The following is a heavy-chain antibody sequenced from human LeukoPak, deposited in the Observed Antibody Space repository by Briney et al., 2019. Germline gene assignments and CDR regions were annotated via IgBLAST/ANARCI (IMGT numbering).Heavy chain of an antibody. CDR1: GYTFTGYY. Sequence: ASVKVSCKASGYTFTGYYMHWVRQATGQGLEWMGWMNPNSGNTGYAQKFQGRVTMTRNTSISTAYMELSSLRSEDTAVYYCARARGRTSFDPWGQGTLVTVSS. CDR2: MNPNSGNT. V-gene: IGHV1-8*02. J-gene: IGHJ5*02. D-gene: IGHD1-1*01. CDR3: ARARGRTSFDP.